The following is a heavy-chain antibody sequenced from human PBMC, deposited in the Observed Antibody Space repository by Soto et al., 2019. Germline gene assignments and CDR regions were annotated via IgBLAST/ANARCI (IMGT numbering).Heavy chain of an antibody. CDR3: TSGRGIVGATTIQDLNLYYFDY. CDR2: IRSKANSYAT. J-gene: IGHJ4*02. V-gene: IGHV3-73*02. Sequence: EVQLVESGGGLVQPGGSLKLSCAASGFTFSGSAMHWVRQASGKGLEWVGRIRSKANSYATAYAASVKGRFTISRDDSKNTPYLQMNSLKTEDTAVYYCTSGRGIVGATTIQDLNLYYFDYWGQGTLVTVSS. D-gene: IGHD1-26*01. CDR1: GFTFSGSA.